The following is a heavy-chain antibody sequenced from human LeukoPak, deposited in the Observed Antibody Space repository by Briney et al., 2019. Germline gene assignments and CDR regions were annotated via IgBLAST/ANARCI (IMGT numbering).Heavy chain of an antibody. CDR1: GGSISSYY. Sequence: SETLSLTCTVSGGSISSYYWSWIRQPPGKGLEWIGYIYYSGSTNYNPSLKSRVTISVDTSKNQFFLKLSSVTAADTAVYYCAGGGGILTGFRRFYIWGQGTMVTVSS. CDR3: AGGGGILTGFRRFYI. D-gene: IGHD3-9*01. CDR2: IYYSGST. J-gene: IGHJ3*02. V-gene: IGHV4-59*01.